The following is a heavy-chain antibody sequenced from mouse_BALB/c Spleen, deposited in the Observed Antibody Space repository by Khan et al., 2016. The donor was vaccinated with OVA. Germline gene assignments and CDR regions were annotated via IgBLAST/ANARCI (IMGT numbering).Heavy chain of an antibody. J-gene: IGHJ4*01. D-gene: IGHD2-10*01. CDR2: INTYTGEP. V-gene: IGHV9-3-1*01. CDR1: GYTFTNSG. CDR3: ARPPYFSYTLDY. Sequence: QIQLVQSGPELKKPGETVKISCKASGYTFTNSGMNWVKQSPGKALKWMGWINTYTGEPTYADDFKGWFAFSLETSASTAYLQINNLKNEDTATYFCARPPYFSYTLDYWGQGTSVTVSS.